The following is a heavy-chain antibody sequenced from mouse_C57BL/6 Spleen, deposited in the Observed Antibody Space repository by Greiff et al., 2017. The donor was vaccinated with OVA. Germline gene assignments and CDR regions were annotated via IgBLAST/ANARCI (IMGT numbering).Heavy chain of an antibody. CDR1: GYTFTSYW. J-gene: IGHJ1*03. CDR3: ARGAYYSNHHWYFDV. Sequence: QVQLQQPGAELVKPGASVKMSCKASGYTFTSYWITWVKQRPGQGLEWIGDIYPGSGSTNYNEKFKSKATLTVDTSSSTAYMQLSSLTSEDSAVYYCARGAYYSNHHWYFDVWGTGTTVTVSS. CDR2: IYPGSGST. V-gene: IGHV1-55*01. D-gene: IGHD2-5*01.